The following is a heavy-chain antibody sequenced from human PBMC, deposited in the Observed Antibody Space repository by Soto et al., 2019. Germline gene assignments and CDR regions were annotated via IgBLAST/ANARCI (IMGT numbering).Heavy chain of an antibody. V-gene: IGHV2-5*02. CDR2: IYWDDDK. D-gene: IGHD1-1*01. J-gene: IGHJ4*02. CDR3: TPRAARGGNCCLPGY. Sequence: QITLMESGPPLVKPTQTLTLTCTFSGFSLTTSGMGVAWIRQPPGKALEWLALIYWDDDKRYSPSLKSRLTTPKATPKIQDVLTMTNVNPVDTATYYCTPRAARGGNCCLPGYSGQGILITVSS. CDR1: GFSLTTSGMG.